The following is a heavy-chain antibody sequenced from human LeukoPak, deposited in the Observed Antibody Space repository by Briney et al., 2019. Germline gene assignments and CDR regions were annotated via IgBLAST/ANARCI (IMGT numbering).Heavy chain of an antibody. CDR2: IKPDGSEK. V-gene: IGHV3-7*01. CDR1: GFTHSNYW. Sequence: GGSLRLSCAASGFTHSNYWMTWVRQAPGKGLEWVANIKPDGSEKYYVDSVKGRFTISRDNSKNTLYLQMNSLRAEDTAVYYCARVVLRVFDYWGQGTLVTVSS. J-gene: IGHJ4*02. CDR3: ARVVLRVFDY. D-gene: IGHD4-17*01.